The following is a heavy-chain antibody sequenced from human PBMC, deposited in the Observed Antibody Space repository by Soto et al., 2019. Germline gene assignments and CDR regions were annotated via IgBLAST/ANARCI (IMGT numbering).Heavy chain of an antibody. D-gene: IGHD4-17*01. CDR1: GFTFSTYW. V-gene: IGHV3-74*01. Sequence: EVQLVESGGDLVQPGGSLRLSCAASGFTFSTYWMHWFRQTPGKGLVWVSRINGDGGTITYADSVRGRFAISRDNARNTLYLQMNSLRPEDTAVYYCARGLVTSVTTPFDYWGRGTLVTVSS. CDR2: INGDGGTI. CDR3: ARGLVTSVTTPFDY. J-gene: IGHJ4*02.